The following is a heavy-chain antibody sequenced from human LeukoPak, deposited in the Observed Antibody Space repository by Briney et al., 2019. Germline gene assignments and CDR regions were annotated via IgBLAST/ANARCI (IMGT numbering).Heavy chain of an antibody. Sequence: GESLKISCKGSGYSFTSYWISWVRQMPGKGLEWMGRIDPSDSYTNYSPSFQGHVTISADKSISTAYLQWSSLKASDTAMYYCARVIAAAGDYYYGMDVWGKGTTVTVSS. V-gene: IGHV5-10-1*01. CDR2: IDPSDSYT. D-gene: IGHD6-13*01. CDR3: ARVIAAAGDYYYGMDV. CDR1: GYSFTSYW. J-gene: IGHJ6*04.